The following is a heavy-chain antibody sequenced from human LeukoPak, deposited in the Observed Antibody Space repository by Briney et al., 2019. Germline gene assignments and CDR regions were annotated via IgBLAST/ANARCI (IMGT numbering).Heavy chain of an antibody. D-gene: IGHD3-10*01. CDR1: GFTFDDYA. CDR2: ISWNSGSI. J-gene: IGHJ6*02. V-gene: IGHV3-9*01. Sequence: GGSLRLSCAASGFTFDDYAMHWVRQAPGKGLEWVSCISWNSGSIGYADSVKGRFTISRDNAKNSLYLQMNSLRAEDTALYYCAKERTMVRGVLGVWGQGTTVTVSS. CDR3: AKERTMVRGVLGV.